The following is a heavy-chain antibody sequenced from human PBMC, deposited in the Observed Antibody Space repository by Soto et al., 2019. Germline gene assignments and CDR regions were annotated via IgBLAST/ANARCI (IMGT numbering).Heavy chain of an antibody. V-gene: IGHV1-69*12. CDR2: IIPIFGTA. Sequence: QVQLVQSGAEVKKPGSSVKVSCKASGGTFSSYAISWVRQAPGQGLEWMGGIIPIFGTANYAQKFQGRVKITADESTSTAYMGLSSLRSEDTAVYYCARASNGSGSYYPWYNWFDPWGQGTLVTVSS. CDR1: GGTFSSYA. CDR3: ARASNGSGSYYPWYNWFDP. D-gene: IGHD3-10*01. J-gene: IGHJ5*02.